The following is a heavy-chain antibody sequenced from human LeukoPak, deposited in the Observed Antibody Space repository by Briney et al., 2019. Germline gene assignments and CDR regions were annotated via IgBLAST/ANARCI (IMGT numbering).Heavy chain of an antibody. CDR3: ARARTSIRFTDSFDI. CDR2: IIPILRSA. CDR1: GVTFSNNS. D-gene: IGHD2-21*01. Sequence: SVKVSCKSSGVTFSNNSITWVRQAPGQGLEWLGGIIPILRSASYAQKFRGRLRMTSDESTTTAYMELSSLSSDDTAMYFCARARTSIRFTDSFDIWSQGTLVTVSS. V-gene: IGHV1-69*16. J-gene: IGHJ3*02.